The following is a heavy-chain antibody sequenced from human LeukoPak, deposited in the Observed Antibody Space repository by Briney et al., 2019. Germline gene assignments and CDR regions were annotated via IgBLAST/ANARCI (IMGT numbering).Heavy chain of an antibody. J-gene: IGHJ4*02. CDR2: INPNSGGT. D-gene: IGHD3-10*01. Sequence: GASVKVSCKASGYTFTGYYMHWVRQAPGQGLEWMGWINPNSGGTNYAQKFQGRVTTTRDTSISTAYMELSRLRSDDTAVYYCARQQIRFGKSGQIYWGQGTLVTVSS. CDR1: GYTFTGYY. CDR3: ARQQIRFGKSGQIY. V-gene: IGHV1-2*02.